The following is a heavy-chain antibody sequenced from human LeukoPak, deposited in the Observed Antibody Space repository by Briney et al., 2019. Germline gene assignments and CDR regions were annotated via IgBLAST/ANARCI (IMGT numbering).Heavy chain of an antibody. V-gene: IGHV3-74*01. CDR1: GFTFSNAW. Sequence: GGSLRLSCAASGFTFSNAWMSWVRQAPGKGLVWVSRIHTDGSSTTYADSVKGRFTISRDNAKSTLYLQMNSLRAEDTAVYYCTRAPSVIGPRDAFDIWGQGTMVTVSS. CDR3: TRAPSVIGPRDAFDI. CDR2: IHTDGSST. J-gene: IGHJ3*02. D-gene: IGHD3-10*01.